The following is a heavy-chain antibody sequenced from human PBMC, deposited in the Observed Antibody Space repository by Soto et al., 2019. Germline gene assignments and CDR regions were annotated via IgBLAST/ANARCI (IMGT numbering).Heavy chain of an antibody. Sequence: QVQLQQCGAGLLKPSETLSLTCAVYGGSFSASYWSWIRQPPGKWLEWIGEVNHSGSTKYNQARKRRVTISIDTYKHQFYLKLSAVAAADTAVYDCAIGDYGYFEVDYKWFDPWGQGTLVTVSS. D-gene: IGHD4-17*01. J-gene: IGHJ5*02. CDR2: VNHSGST. V-gene: IGHV4-34*01. CDR3: AIGDYGYFEVDYKWFDP. CDR1: GGSFSASY.